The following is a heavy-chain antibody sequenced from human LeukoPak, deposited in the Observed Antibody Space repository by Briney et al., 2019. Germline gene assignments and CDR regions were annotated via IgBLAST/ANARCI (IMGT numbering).Heavy chain of an antibody. V-gene: IGHV3-30-3*01. CDR3: ARDSGEMATTYVFDY. Sequence: PGGSLTLSCAASGFTFSSYAMHGVRHAPGKGLEGVAVISYDGSNKYYADSGKGRFTISRDNSKNTLYLQMNRLSAEATAVYFCARDSGEMATTYVFDYRGQGTLVTVSS. D-gene: IGHD5-24*01. J-gene: IGHJ4*02. CDR2: ISYDGSNK. CDR1: GFTFSSYA.